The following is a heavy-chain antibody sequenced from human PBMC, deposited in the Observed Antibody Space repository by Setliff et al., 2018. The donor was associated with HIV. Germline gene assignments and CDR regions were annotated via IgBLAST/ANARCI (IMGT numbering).Heavy chain of an antibody. CDR3: ARKGSSSRSQEYYYDF. D-gene: IGHD3-10*01. J-gene: IGHJ6*04. Sequence: PSETLSLTCTVSGGSISSYYWSWIRQPPGKGLEWLGHIYSSGSTNYNPSLKSRVTISVDTSKNQFSLKLYSVTAADTAVYYCARKGSSSRSQEYYYDFWGKGTTVTVSS. CDR2: IYSSGST. V-gene: IGHV4-4*09. CDR1: GGSISSYY.